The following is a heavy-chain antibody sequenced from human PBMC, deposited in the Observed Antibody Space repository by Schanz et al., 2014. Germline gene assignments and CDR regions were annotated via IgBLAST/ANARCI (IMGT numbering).Heavy chain of an antibody. D-gene: IGHD6-19*01. J-gene: IGHJ4*02. CDR3: AKLSSSGRLAGYFDY. CDR2: FIVDSGNT. Sequence: EVQLLESGGGLVRPGGSLRLSCAASGFTFSNYAMSWVRQAPGKGLEWVSGFIVDSGNTYYAGSVKGRFSISRDYSKNTLYLQTSSLRAEDTAIYYCAKLSSSGRLAGYFDYWGQGALXTVSS. V-gene: IGHV3-23*01. CDR1: GFTFSNYA.